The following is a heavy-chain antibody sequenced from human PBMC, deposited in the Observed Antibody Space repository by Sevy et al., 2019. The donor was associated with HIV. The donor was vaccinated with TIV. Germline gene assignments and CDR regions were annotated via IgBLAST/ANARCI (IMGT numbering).Heavy chain of an antibody. CDR3: ATANYYGSGSLLYYFDY. J-gene: IGHJ4*02. V-gene: IGHV1-24*01. D-gene: IGHD3-10*01. CDR2: FDPEDGET. Sequence: ASVKVSCKVSGYTLTELSMYWVRQAPGKGLEWMGGFDPEDGETIYAQKFQGRVTMTEDTSTDTAYMELSSLRSEDTAVYYCATANYYGSGSLLYYFDYWGQGTLVTVS. CDR1: GYTLTELS.